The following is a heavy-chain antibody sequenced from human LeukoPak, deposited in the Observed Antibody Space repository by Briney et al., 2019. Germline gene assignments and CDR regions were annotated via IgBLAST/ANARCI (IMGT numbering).Heavy chain of an antibody. V-gene: IGHV4-38-2*02. D-gene: IGHD3-10*01. CDR2: IYHSGST. J-gene: IGHJ4*02. CDR3: ARVTMVRGVIEGVFDY. CDR1: GCSISSGYY. Sequence: SETLSLTCTVSGCSISSGYYWGWIRQPPGKGLEWIGSIYHSGSTYYNPSLKSRVTISVDTSKNQFSLKLSSVTAADTAVYYCARVTMVRGVIEGVFDYWGQGTLVTVSS.